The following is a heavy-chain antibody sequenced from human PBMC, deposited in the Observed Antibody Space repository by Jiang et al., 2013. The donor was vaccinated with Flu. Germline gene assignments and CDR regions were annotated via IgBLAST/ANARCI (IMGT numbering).Heavy chain of an antibody. J-gene: IGHJ4*02. Sequence: EWMGWMNPHNGNTGYGQKFQGRVTMTRDTSITTAYMELRSLRSDDTAVYYCARSVRDGSIDYRGQGALVTVSS. D-gene: IGHD5-24*01. CDR2: MNPHNGNT. V-gene: IGHV1-8*01. CDR3: ARSVRDGSIDY.